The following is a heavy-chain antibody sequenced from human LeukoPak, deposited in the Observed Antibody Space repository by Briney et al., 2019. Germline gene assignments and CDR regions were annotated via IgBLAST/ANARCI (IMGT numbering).Heavy chain of an antibody. D-gene: IGHD5/OR15-5a*01. J-gene: IGHJ5*02. CDR3: ARDVFAAYSVHHKSDP. V-gene: IGHV1-2*02. CDR2: MNPNSGGT. Sequence: ASVKVSCKASGYTFIDYYMHWVRQAPGQGLEWMGWMNPNSGGTNYAQKYQGRVTMTRDTSISTAYMELSRLESADTAIYYCARDVFAAYSVHHKSDPWGQGTPVTVSS. CDR1: GYTFIDYY.